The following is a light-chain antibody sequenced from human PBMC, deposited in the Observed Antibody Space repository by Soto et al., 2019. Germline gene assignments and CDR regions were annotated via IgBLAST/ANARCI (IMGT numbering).Light chain of an antibody. V-gene: IGLV4-69*01. CDR2: LSSDGSH. Sequence: QLVLTQSPSASASLGASVKLTCTLSSGHSSYAIAWHQQQPEKGPRYLMKLSSDGSHSKGVGIPDRFSGASSGAERYFTISSLQSEDEADFDCQTWGTGIQVFGGGTKLTVL. CDR3: QTWGTGIQV. J-gene: IGLJ2*01. CDR1: SGHSSYA.